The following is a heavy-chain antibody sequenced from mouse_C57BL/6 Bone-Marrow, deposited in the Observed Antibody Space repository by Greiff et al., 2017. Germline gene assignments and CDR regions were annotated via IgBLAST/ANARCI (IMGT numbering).Heavy chain of an antibody. J-gene: IGHJ4*01. V-gene: IGHV1-69*01. D-gene: IGHD2-4*01. Sequence: QVQLQQPGAELVMPGASVKLSCKASGYTFTSYWMHWVKQRPGQGLEWIGEIDPSDSYTNYNQKFKGKSTLTVDQSSSTAYMQLRSLTSEDSAVYYCARDDYLYYYAMDYWGQGTSVTVSS. CDR3: ARDDYLYYYAMDY. CDR1: GYTFTSYW. CDR2: IDPSDSYT.